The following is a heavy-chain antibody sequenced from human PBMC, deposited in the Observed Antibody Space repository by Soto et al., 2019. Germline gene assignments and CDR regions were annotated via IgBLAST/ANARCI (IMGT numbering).Heavy chain of an antibody. J-gene: IGHJ4*02. CDR3: ARDGPAGLYSSFFDY. V-gene: IGHV4-59*01. D-gene: IGHD6-6*01. Sequence: TSETLSLTCTVSGGSISSYYWSWIRQPPGKGLEWIGYIYYSGSTNYNPSLKSRVTISVDTSKNQFSLKLSSVTAADTAVYYCARDGPAGLYSSFFDYWGQGTLVTVSS. CDR1: GGSISSYY. CDR2: IYYSGST.